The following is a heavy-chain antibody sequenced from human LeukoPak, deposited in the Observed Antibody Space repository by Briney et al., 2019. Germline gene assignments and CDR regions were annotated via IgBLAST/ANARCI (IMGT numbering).Heavy chain of an antibody. J-gene: IGHJ4*02. D-gene: IGHD2-21*02. CDR1: GFTFSSYS. Sequence: GGSLRLSCAASGFTFSSYSMNWVRQAPGKGLEWVSSISSRSGYIYYADSVKGRFTISRDNAKNSLYLQMNSLRAEDTAVYYCAKSPHIVVVTAVLDYWGQGTLVTVSS. CDR2: ISSRSGYI. V-gene: IGHV3-21*04. CDR3: AKSPHIVVVTAVLDY.